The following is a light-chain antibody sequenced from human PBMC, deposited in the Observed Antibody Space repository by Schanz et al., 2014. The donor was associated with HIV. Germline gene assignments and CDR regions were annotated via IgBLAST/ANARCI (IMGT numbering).Light chain of an antibody. CDR2: GAS. J-gene: IGKJ3*01. Sequence: EIVLTQSPGTLSLSPGERGTLSCRASQSVKSNFIGWYQQKPGQAPRLLIFGASNRATGIPDRFSGGVSGADFTLTISRVEPEDYAVYYCQQYGSRFTFGPGTKVDIK. CDR1: QSVKSNF. CDR3: QQYGSRFT. V-gene: IGKV3-20*01.